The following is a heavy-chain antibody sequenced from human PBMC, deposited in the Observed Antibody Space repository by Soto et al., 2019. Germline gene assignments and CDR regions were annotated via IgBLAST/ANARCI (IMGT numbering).Heavy chain of an antibody. CDR2: INPSCGTA. V-gene: IGHV1-69*13. Sequence: GASVKVSCKASGYTFTSYGISWVRQAPGQGLEWMGRINPSCGTADYAQKFQGRVTITADESTSTAYVELSSLRSEDTAVYYCAKNPENYYYGMDVWGQGTTVTVSS. J-gene: IGHJ6*02. CDR1: GYTFTSYG. CDR3: AKNPENYYYGMDV.